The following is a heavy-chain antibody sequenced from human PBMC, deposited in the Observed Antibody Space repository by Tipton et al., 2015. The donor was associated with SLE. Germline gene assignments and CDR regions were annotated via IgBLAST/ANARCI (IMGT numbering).Heavy chain of an antibody. D-gene: IGHD2-2*01. Sequence: SLRLSCAASGFNFRRNWMHWVRQVPGKGLVWVSRMNSDGSNIFYSDSVKGRFTISRDNAKNTVYLQMNSLRAEDTAVYYCVRASLSFGEYQLLSAEYFQHWGQGTLVTVSS. CDR2: MNSDGSNI. J-gene: IGHJ1*01. CDR1: GFNFRRNW. CDR3: VRASLSFGEYQLLSAEYFQH. V-gene: IGHV3-74*01.